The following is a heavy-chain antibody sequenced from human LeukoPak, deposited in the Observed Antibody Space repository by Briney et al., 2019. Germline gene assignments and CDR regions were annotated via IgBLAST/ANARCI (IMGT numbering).Heavy chain of an antibody. CDR2: IYSGGST. V-gene: IGHV3-53*01. CDR3: ARSRAFNSGAFDP. CDR1: GFTVSSNY. J-gene: IGHJ5*02. Sequence: GGSLRLSSAASGFTVSSNYMSWVRQAPGKGLEWVSVIYSGGSTYYADSVKGRFTISRDNSKNTLYLQMNSLRAEDTAVYYCARSRAFNSGAFDPWGQGSLVTVSS. D-gene: IGHD1-26*01.